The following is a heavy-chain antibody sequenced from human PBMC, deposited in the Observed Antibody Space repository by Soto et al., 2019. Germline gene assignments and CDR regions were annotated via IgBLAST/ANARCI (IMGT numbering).Heavy chain of an antibody. V-gene: IGHV1-69*01. Sequence: QVQLVQSGAEVKKPGSSVKVSCKASGGTFSSYAISWVRQAPGQGLEWMGGVIPIFGTGNYAQKFQGRVTITADDTTSTAYMGLSSLGSEDTAVYYCAREEYCSGGSCQKGYYYGMDVWGQGTTVTVSS. J-gene: IGHJ6*02. CDR2: VIPIFGTG. D-gene: IGHD2-15*01. CDR1: GGTFSSYA. CDR3: AREEYCSGGSCQKGYYYGMDV.